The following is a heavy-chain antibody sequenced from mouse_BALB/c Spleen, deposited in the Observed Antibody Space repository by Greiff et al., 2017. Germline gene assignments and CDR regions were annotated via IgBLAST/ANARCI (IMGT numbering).Heavy chain of an antibody. Sequence: VQLQQPGAELVKPGASVKMSCKASGYTFTSYWMHWVKQRPRQGLEWIGTIDPSDSYTSYNQKFKGKATLTVDTSSSTAYMQLSSLTSEDSAVYYCTRSGLYAMDYWGQGTSVTVAS. J-gene: IGHJ4*01. V-gene: IGHV1S127*01. CDR3: TRSGLYAMDY. CDR1: GYTFTSYW. D-gene: IGHD3-1*01. CDR2: IDPSDSYT.